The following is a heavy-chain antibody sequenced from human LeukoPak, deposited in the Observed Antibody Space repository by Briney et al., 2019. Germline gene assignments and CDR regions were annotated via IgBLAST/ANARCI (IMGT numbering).Heavy chain of an antibody. V-gene: IGHV3-74*01. J-gene: IGHJ6*02. CDR2: IRGDAIRT. CDR3: ARSENGKFDS. D-gene: IGHD1-26*01. CDR1: GFTFSNYY. Sequence: PGGSLRLSCAASGFTFSNYYMHWVRQAPGRGPIWVSRIRGDAIRTDYADSVKGRFTISRDNTRNMLYLQMSSLRAEDTATYYCARSENGKFDSWGQGTTVTVSS.